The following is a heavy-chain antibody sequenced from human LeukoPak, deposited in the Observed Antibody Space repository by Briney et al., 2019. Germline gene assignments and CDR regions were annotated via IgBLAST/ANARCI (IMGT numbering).Heavy chain of an antibody. CDR2: TYYTSKWYN. Sequence: SQTPSLTCAISGDSVSSNIVAWNWIRQSPSRGLEWLGRTYYTSKWYNDYATTVKSRMTLNADTAKNQVSLQLNSVTPEDTAVYYCAREIRNSFDIWGQGTVVIVSS. D-gene: IGHD2/OR15-2a*01. CDR1: GDSVSSNIVA. V-gene: IGHV6-1*01. CDR3: AREIRNSFDI. J-gene: IGHJ3*02.